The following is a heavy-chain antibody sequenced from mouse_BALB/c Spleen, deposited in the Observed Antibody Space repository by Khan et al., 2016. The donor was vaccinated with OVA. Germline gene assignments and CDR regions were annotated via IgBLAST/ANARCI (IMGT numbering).Heavy chain of an antibody. CDR3: ARSGRTRYGSSNVHDY. J-gene: IGHJ2*01. D-gene: IGHD1-1*01. Sequence: EVQLQQSGPELVKPGASMKISCKASGYSFTGYTMNWVKQSHGKNLEWIGLINPYNGGTTYNQKFKGKATLTVDKSSSTAYMELLSLTSEDSAVYDCARSGRTRYGSSNVHDYWGQGTTLTVSS. V-gene: IGHV1-26*01. CDR1: GYSFTGYT. CDR2: INPYNGGT.